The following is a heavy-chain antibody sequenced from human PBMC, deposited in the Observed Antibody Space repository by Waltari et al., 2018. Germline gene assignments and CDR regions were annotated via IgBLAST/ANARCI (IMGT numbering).Heavy chain of an antibody. V-gene: IGHV3-66*02. D-gene: IGHD5-18*01. Sequence: EVQLVKSGGGLVQPGGSLRLSCAASGFTVSSSYMSWVRQAPGKGLEWVSVIYSGGSTYYADSVKGRFTISRDNSKNTLYLQMNSLRAEDTAVYYCASGGYSYGLTYYYGMDVWGQGTTVTVSS. CDR1: GFTVSSSY. CDR2: IYSGGST. CDR3: ASGGYSYGLTYYYGMDV. J-gene: IGHJ6*02.